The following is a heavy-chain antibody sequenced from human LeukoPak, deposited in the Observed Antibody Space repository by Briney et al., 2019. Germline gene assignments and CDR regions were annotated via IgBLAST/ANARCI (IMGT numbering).Heavy chain of an antibody. CDR2: ISGSGSA. CDR3: AKRGAEVGASVAPGDY. D-gene: IGHD1-26*01. V-gene: IGHV3-23*01. CDR1: GFTLSSYA. J-gene: IGHJ4*02. Sequence: PGGSLRLSCAASGFTLSSYAMNWVRQAPGKGLEWVSGISGSGSAYYADSVTGRFSISRDKSKNTVYLQMDSLRAEDTAVYYCAKRGAEVGASVAPGDYWGQGTLLTVSS.